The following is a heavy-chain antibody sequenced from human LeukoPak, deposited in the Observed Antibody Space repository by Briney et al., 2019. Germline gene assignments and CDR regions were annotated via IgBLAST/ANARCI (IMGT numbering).Heavy chain of an antibody. CDR3: AREIERDYDILTSPT. J-gene: IGHJ5*02. D-gene: IGHD3-9*01. V-gene: IGHV4-38-2*02. CDR1: GYSISSDYY. Sequence: SETLSLTCTVSGYSISSDYYWGWIRQPPGKGLEWIGNIYHSGSTYYNPSLKSRITISLDTSKNQFSLKLSSVTAADTAVYYCAREIERDYDILTSPTWGQGTLVTVSS. CDR2: IYHSGST.